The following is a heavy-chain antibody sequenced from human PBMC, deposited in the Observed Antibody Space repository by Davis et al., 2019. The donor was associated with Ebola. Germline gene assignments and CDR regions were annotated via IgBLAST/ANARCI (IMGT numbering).Heavy chain of an antibody. CDR2: INPNSGGT. Sequence: ASVKVSCKASGYTFTGYYMHWVRQAPGQGLEWMGRINPNSGGTNYAQKFQGRVTMTRDTSISTAYLQWSSLKASDTAMYYCARLGCSGGSCYGFFDYWGQGTLVTVSS. CDR3: ARLGCSGGSCYGFFDY. CDR1: GYTFTGYY. D-gene: IGHD2-15*01. J-gene: IGHJ4*02. V-gene: IGHV1-2*06.